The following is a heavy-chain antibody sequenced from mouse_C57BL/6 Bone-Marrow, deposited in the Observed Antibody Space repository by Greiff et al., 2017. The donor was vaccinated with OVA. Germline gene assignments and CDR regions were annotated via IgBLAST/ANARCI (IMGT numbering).Heavy chain of an antibody. Sequence: QVQLQQPGAELVMPGASVQLSCKASGYTFTSYWMHWVKQRPGQGLAWIGEIDPSDSYTNYNQKFKGKSTLTVDKSSSTAYMQLSSLTSEDSAVYYCARYQRGYFDVWGTGTTVTVSS. V-gene: IGHV1-69*01. CDR3: ARYQRGYFDV. CDR2: IDPSDSYT. CDR1: GYTFTSYW. J-gene: IGHJ1*03.